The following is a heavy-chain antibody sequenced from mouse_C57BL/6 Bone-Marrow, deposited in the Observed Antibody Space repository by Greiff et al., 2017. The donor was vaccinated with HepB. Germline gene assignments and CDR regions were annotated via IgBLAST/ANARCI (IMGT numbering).Heavy chain of an antibody. J-gene: IGHJ3*01. CDR2: IYPRSGNT. Sequence: VQLKESGAELARPGASVKLSCKASGYTFTSYGISWVKQRTGQGLEWIGEIYPRSGNTYYNEKFKGKATLTADKSSSTAYMELRSLTSEDSAVYFCARVGDYYGSSYEFAYWGQGTLVTVSA. CDR3: ARVGDYYGSSYEFAY. D-gene: IGHD1-1*01. CDR1: GYTFTSYG. V-gene: IGHV1-81*01.